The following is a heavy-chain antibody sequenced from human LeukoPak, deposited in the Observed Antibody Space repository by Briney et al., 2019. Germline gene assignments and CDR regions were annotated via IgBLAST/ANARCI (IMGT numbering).Heavy chain of an antibody. CDR3: ARDLDWILFDY. Sequence: GGSLRLSCAASGFTFSSYWMHWVRQAPGKGLVWVSRINTIGSSTSYADSVKGRFTISRDNAKNTLFLQMNSLSAEDTAVYYCARDLDWILFDYWGQGTLVTVSS. J-gene: IGHJ4*02. CDR2: INTIGSST. V-gene: IGHV3-74*01. CDR1: GFTFSSYW. D-gene: IGHD3-9*01.